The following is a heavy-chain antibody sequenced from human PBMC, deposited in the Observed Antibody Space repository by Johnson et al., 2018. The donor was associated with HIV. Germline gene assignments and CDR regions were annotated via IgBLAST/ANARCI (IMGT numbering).Heavy chain of an antibody. D-gene: IGHD1-1*01. Sequence: EVQVVESGGGLVQPGGSLRLSCTASGFTFDDYAMHWVRQAPGKGLEWVANIKQDGSEKYYVDSVKGRFTISRDNAKNSLYLQMNSLRAEDTAVYYCARYKLDPHAGGDSFDIWGQGTMVTVSS. CDR1: GFTFDDYA. V-gene: IGHV3-7*01. CDR3: ARYKLDPHAGGDSFDI. J-gene: IGHJ3*02. CDR2: IKQDGSEK.